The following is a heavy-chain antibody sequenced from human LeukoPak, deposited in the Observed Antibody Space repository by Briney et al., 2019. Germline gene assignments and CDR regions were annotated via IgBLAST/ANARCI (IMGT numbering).Heavy chain of an antibody. D-gene: IGHD3-22*01. CDR2: IWYDGSNK. V-gene: IGHV3-33*01. Sequence: GGSLRLSCAASGFTFSSYGMPWVRQAPGKGLEWVAVIWYDGSNKYYADSVKGRFTISRDNSKDTRYLQMNSLRAEDTAVYYCARDLYPYYDGSGYLPDFWGQGTLVSVSS. CDR1: GFTFSSYG. J-gene: IGHJ4*02. CDR3: ARDLYPYYDGSGYLPDF.